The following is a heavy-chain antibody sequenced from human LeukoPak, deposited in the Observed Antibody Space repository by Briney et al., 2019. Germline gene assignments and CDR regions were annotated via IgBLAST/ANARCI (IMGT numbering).Heavy chain of an antibody. CDR3: AKAALFWSGRRDDAFDI. Sequence: GGSLRLSCAASGFTFDDYGMSWVRQAPGKGLEWVSGINWNGGIITYADSLKGRFTISRDNAKRSLYLQMHSLRAEDTALYHCAKAALFWSGRRDDAFDIWGLGTMVTVIS. D-gene: IGHD3-3*01. CDR2: INWNGGII. J-gene: IGHJ3*02. CDR1: GFTFDDYG. V-gene: IGHV3-20*01.